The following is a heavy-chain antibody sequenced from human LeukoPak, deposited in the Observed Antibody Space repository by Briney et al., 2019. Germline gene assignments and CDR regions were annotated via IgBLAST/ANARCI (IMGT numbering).Heavy chain of an antibody. CDR3: ARVKTYYVWGSWKPNWFDP. CDR1: GGSISSYY. CDR2: IYYSRST. V-gene: IGHV4-59*01. Sequence: SETLSLTCTVSGGSISSYYWSWIRQPPGKGLEWIGYIYYSRSTNYNPSLKSRVTISVDTSKNQFSLKLSSVTAADTAVYYCARVKTYYVWGSWKPNWFDPWGQGTLVTVSS. J-gene: IGHJ5*02. D-gene: IGHD3-16*01.